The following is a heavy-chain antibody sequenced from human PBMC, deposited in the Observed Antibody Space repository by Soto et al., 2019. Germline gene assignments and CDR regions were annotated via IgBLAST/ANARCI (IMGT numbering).Heavy chain of an antibody. CDR1: GCTFSSYS. J-gene: IGHJ5*02. CDR2: ISSSSSTI. CDR3: ARDRLGWFDP. Sequence: PGASLRLSCAASGCTFSSYSMNWVRQAPGKWLEWVSYISSSSSTIYYADSVKGRFTISRDNAKNSLYLQMNSLRAEDTAVYYCARDRLGWFDPWGQGTLVTVSS. V-gene: IGHV3-48*01. D-gene: IGHD6-19*01.